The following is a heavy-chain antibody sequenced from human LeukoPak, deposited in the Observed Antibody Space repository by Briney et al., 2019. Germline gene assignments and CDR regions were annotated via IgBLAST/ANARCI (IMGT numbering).Heavy chain of an antibody. V-gene: IGHV3-53*01. CDR1: GFIVSRNY. CDR2: IYSSGTT. J-gene: IGHJ3*02. CDR3: ASDQGPRELPGAFDI. D-gene: IGHD1-26*01. Sequence: GGSLRLSCAASGFIVSRNYMNWVRQAPGKGLEWVSLIYSSGTTYYADSVKGRFTISRDNSKNTLYLQMNSLRAEDTAVYYCASDQGPRELPGAFDIWGQGTMVTVSS.